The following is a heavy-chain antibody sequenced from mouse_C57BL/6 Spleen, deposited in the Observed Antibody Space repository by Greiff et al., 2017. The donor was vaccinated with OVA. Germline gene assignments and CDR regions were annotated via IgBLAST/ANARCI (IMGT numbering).Heavy chain of an antibody. Sequence: EVQRVESGGGLVKPGGSLKLSCAASGFTFSSYTMSWVRQTPEKRLEWVATISGGGGNTYSPDSVKGRFTISRDNAKNPLYLQMSSLWSEDTAVYYCARLDGYYVGYFDVWGTGTTVTVSS. CDR2: ISGGGGNT. J-gene: IGHJ1*03. D-gene: IGHD2-3*01. CDR1: GFTFSSYT. V-gene: IGHV5-9*04. CDR3: ARLDGYYVGYFDV.